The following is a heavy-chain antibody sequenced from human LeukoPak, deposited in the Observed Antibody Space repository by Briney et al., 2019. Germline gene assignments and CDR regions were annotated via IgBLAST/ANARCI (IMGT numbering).Heavy chain of an antibody. CDR2: ISYDASNK. V-gene: IGHV3-30-3*01. Sequence: PGRSLRLSRAASGFTFSSYAMHSLRQATGKGLECLAIISYDASNKYSADSVQGRFTISRDNSKNTLYLQMNSLRAEDTAVYYCARDSNYDLYYFDYWGQGTLVTVSS. CDR3: ARDSNYDLYYFDY. J-gene: IGHJ4*02. CDR1: GFTFSSYA. D-gene: IGHD3-3*01.